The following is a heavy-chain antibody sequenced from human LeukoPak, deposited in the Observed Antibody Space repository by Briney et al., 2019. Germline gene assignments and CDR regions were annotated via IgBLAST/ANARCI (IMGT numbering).Heavy chain of an antibody. CDR3: ARAWGYGSGSYYNN. CDR2: IIPIIGTT. V-gene: IGHV1-69*06. CDR1: GGTFNNYA. Sequence: SVKVSCKTSGGTFNNYAISWVRQAPGQGLEWMGGIIPIIGTTNYAQKFQGRVTISADKSTTTAYMELSSLRSEDTAVYYCARAWGYGSGSYYNNWGQGTLVTVS. J-gene: IGHJ4*02. D-gene: IGHD3-10*01.